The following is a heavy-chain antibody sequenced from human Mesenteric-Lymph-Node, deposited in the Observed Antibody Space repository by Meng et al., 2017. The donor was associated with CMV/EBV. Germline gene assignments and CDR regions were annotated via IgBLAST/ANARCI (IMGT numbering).Heavy chain of an antibody. D-gene: IGHD3-3*01. J-gene: IGHJ5*01. CDR3: GRDPHDFWSGKNWCDS. CDR2: ISTTGSTI. Sequence: GESLKISCAGSGFTFTDYYMNWIRQAPGKGLEWVSYISTTGSTIYYADSVKGRFTISRDNSMNRLYLQMNSLRPEDTAVYYCGRDPHDFWSGKNWCDSWGQGTLVTVSS. CDR1: GFTFTDYY. V-gene: IGHV3-11*04.